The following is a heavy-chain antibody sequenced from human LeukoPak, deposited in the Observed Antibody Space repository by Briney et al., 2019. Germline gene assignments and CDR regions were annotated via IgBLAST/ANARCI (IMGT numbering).Heavy chain of an antibody. D-gene: IGHD3-9*01. Sequence: SETLSLTCTVSGGSISSYYWSWIRQPPGKGLEWIGYIYYSGSTNYNPSLKSRVTISVDTSKNQFSLKLSSVTAADTAVYYCARDQQVGLNYDILTGYLGPGAFDIWGQGTMVTVSS. CDR1: GGSISSYY. CDR3: ARDQQVGLNYDILTGYLGPGAFDI. CDR2: IYYSGST. J-gene: IGHJ3*02. V-gene: IGHV4-59*01.